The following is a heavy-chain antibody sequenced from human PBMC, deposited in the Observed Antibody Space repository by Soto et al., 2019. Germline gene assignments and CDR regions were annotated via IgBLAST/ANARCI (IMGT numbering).Heavy chain of an antibody. Sequence: EVQLVESGGGLVQPGGSLRLSSAASGFTVSNNYMRWVRQAPGKGLEWVSLIYSGGATYYADSVKGRFTISRDNSKNMLYLQMNSLRAEDTAVYYCARDGTYNWVGGQGILVTVSS. D-gene: IGHD1-1*01. V-gene: IGHV3-66*01. CDR3: ARDGTYNWV. J-gene: IGHJ4*02. CDR1: GFTVSNNY. CDR2: IYSGGAT.